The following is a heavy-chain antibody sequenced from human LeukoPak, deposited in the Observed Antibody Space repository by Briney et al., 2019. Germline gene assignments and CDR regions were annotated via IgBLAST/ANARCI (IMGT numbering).Heavy chain of an antibody. V-gene: IGHV3-33*01. J-gene: IGHJ5*02. CDR1: GFTSSNYG. CDR2: IWSDGSNK. Sequence: GGSLRLSCAASGFTSSNYGIHWVRQAPGKGLEWVAVIWSDGSNKYYADSVRGRFTISRDNSKNTLYLQMNSLRAEDTAVYYCARVTMVAAASYNWFVPWGQGTLVTVSS. D-gene: IGHD2-15*01. CDR3: ARVTMVAAASYNWFVP.